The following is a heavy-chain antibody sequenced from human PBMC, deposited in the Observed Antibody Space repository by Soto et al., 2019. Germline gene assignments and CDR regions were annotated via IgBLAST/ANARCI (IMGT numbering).Heavy chain of an antibody. D-gene: IGHD3-16*01. CDR3: AREGGESSDGLYYFDS. Sequence: SETLSLTCTVSGGSTSSDNYWSWIRQPPGKGLEWIGHIYYSGNTDYNPSLKSRLAISIDTSKNQFSLKLSSVTAADTAVYFCAREGGESSDGLYYFDSWGQGSLVTVPQ. J-gene: IGHJ4*02. CDR2: IYYSGNT. V-gene: IGHV4-30-4*01. CDR1: GGSTSSDNY.